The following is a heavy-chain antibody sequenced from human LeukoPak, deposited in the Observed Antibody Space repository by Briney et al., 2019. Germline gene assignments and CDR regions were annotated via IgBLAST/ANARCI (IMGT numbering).Heavy chain of an antibody. CDR3: ARVLTMRLHDAFDI. V-gene: IGHV3-48*04. D-gene: IGHD3-10*01. CDR2: ISSGGSSI. J-gene: IGHJ3*02. CDR1: GFTFSSYG. Sequence: GGSLRLSCAASGFTFSSYGMNWVRQAPGKGLERVSYISSGGSSIYYADSVKGRFTISRDNAKNSLYLQMNSLRAEDTAVYYCARVLTMRLHDAFDIWGQGTMVTVSS.